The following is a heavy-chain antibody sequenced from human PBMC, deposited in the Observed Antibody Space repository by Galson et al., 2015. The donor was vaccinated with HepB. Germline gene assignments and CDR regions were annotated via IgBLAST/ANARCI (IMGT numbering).Heavy chain of an antibody. Sequence: SLRLSCAASGFTFSSYAMHWVRQAPGKGLEWVAVISYDGSNKYYADSVKGRFTISRDNSKNTLYLQMNSLRAEDTAVYYCARSNSRDAFDIWGQGTMVTVSS. CDR3: ARSNSRDAFDI. J-gene: IGHJ3*02. CDR1: GFTFSSYA. CDR2: ISYDGSNK. V-gene: IGHV3-30*04. D-gene: IGHD2/OR15-2a*01.